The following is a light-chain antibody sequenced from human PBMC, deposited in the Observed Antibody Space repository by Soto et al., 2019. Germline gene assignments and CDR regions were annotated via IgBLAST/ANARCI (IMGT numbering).Light chain of an antibody. V-gene: IGKV3-20*01. Sequence: ETVLTQSPGTLSLSPGERATLSCRASQSLNSNHLAWYQQKTGQAPTLLIYGASSRATGIPDRFSGSGSGTDFTLTIRRLEPEDFAVYYCQQYGRSLSFGGGTKVESK. CDR2: GAS. CDR1: QSLNSNH. J-gene: IGKJ4*01. CDR3: QQYGRSLS.